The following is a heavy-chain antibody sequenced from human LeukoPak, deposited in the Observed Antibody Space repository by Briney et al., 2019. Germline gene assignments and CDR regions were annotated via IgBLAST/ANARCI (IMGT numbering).Heavy chain of an antibody. J-gene: IGHJ3*02. CDR1: GFTFSSYA. Sequence: PGGSLRLSCAASGFTFSSYAMSWVRQAPGKGLEGVAAISGSGGSTYYADSVKRRFTISRDNSKNTLYLQMNSLRAEDTAVYYCAKAAIVVVRNAFAIWGQGTMVTVSS. D-gene: IGHD3-22*01. CDR2: ISGSGGST. CDR3: AKAAIVVVRNAFAI. V-gene: IGHV3-23*01.